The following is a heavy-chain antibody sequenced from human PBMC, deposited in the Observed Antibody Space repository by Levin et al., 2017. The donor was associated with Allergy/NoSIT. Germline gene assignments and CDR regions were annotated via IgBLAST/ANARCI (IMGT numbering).Heavy chain of an antibody. Sequence: LSLTCAASGFTFSGYTLNWVRPAPGKGLEWVSSISSRSTYIYYADSLKGRFTISRDDAKNSLSLQMDSLRVEDTAVYYCASDGSYDTLDIWGQGTMVTVSS. CDR2: ISSRSTYI. CDR3: ASDGSYDTLDI. J-gene: IGHJ3*02. V-gene: IGHV3-21*01. CDR1: GFTFSGYT. D-gene: IGHD6-6*01.